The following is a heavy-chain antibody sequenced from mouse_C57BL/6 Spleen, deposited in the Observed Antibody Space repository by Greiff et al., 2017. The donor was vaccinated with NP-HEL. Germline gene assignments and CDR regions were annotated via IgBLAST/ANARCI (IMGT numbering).Heavy chain of an antibody. CDR2: IYPGDGDT. V-gene: IGHV1-82*01. CDR1: GYAFSSSW. D-gene: IGHD3-2*02. CDR3: ALDSSGSAWFAY. Sequence: QVQLQQSGPELVKPGASVKISCKASGYAFSSSWMNWVKQRPGKGLEWIGRIYPGDGDTNYNGKFKGKATLTADKSSSTAYMRLSSLTSEDSAVSFCALDSSGSAWFAYWGQGTLVTVSA. J-gene: IGHJ3*01.